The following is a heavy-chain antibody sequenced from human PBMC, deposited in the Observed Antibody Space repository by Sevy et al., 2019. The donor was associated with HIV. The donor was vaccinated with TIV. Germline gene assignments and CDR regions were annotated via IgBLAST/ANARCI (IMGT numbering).Heavy chain of an antibody. CDR1: GFTFSSYA. CDR3: ARGPSSSSRRAYYMDV. Sequence: GGSLRLSCAASGFTFSSYAMHWVRQAPGKGLEWVAVISYDGSNKYYADSAKGRFTISRDNSKNTLYLQMNSLRAEDTAVYYCARGPSSSSRRAYYMDVWGKGTTVTVSS. CDR2: ISYDGSNK. D-gene: IGHD6-13*01. J-gene: IGHJ6*03. V-gene: IGHV3-30-3*01.